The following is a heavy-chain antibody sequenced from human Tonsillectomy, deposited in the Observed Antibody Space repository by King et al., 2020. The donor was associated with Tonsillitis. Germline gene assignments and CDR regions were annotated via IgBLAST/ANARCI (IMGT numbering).Heavy chain of an antibody. V-gene: IGHV3-21*01. D-gene: IGHD1-14*01. Sequence: VQLVESGGGLVKPGGSLRLSCVASGFTFTRYNMNWVRQAPGKGLEWVSSISSSGTNMNYADSVKGRFTISRDNAKDSVYLQMSSLRVDDTAVYYCAREDSGQSFDLWGQGTLVTVSS. J-gene: IGHJ4*02. CDR3: AREDSGQSFDL. CDR1: GFTFTRYN. CDR2: ISSSGTNM.